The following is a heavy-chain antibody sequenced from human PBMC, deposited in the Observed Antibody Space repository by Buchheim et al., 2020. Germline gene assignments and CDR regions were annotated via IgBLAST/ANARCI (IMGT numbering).Heavy chain of an antibody. CDR3: ARVQRPLDHCESSAYRALDY. Sequence: EVQLVESGGGLVQPGGSLRLSCVASGFTFSNYWMSWVRQAPGKGLEWVANIKEDGSQTYYMDSVKGRFTSSRDNAKYSLYLQMSSLRAEDTAVYYCARVQRPLDHCESSAYRALDYWGLGTL. CDR2: IKEDGSQT. J-gene: IGHJ4*02. CDR1: GFTFSNYW. D-gene: IGHD3-22*01. V-gene: IGHV3-7*01.